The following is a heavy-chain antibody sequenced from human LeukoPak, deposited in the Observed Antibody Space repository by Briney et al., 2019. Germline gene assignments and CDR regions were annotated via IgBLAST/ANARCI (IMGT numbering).Heavy chain of an antibody. Sequence: GGSLRLSCAASGFTFSNYWMSWVRQAPGKGLEWVSSISSSSSYIYYADSVKGRFTISRDNAKNSLYLQMNSLRAEDTAVYYCASESAPDSSGYYYENYWGQGTLVTVSS. CDR2: ISSSSSYI. J-gene: IGHJ4*02. CDR3: ASESAPDSSGYYYENY. CDR1: GFTFSNYW. V-gene: IGHV3-21*01. D-gene: IGHD3-22*01.